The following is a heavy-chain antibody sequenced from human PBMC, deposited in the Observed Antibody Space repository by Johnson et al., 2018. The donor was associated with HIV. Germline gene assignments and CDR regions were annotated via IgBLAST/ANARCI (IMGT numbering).Heavy chain of an antibody. D-gene: IGHD3-10*01. CDR3: PTDSPYVERRGAFDI. V-gene: IGHV3-15*01. CDR1: GFTFSNAW. J-gene: IGHJ3*02. Sequence: VQLVESGGGLVKPGGSLRLSCAASGFTFSNAWMSWVRQAPGKGLEWVGRIKSKTDGGTTDYAAPVKGRFTISRDASKNTRYLKMNSLKTEDTTVDYCPTDSPYVERRGAFDIWGQGTMVTVSS. CDR2: IKSKTDGGTT.